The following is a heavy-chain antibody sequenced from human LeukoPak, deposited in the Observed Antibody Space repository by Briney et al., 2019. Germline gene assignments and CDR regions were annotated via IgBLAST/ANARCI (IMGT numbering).Heavy chain of an antibody. CDR2: IRYDGSNK. CDR1: GFTFSSYG. J-gene: IGHJ4*02. CDR3: AKDYDYVWGSYLDY. D-gene: IGHD3-16*02. V-gene: IGHV3-30*02. Sequence: PGGSLRLSCAASGFTFSSYGMHWVRQAPGKGLEWVAFIRYDGSNKYYADSVKGRFTISRDNSKNTLYLQMNSLRAEDTAVYYCAKDYDYVWGSYLDYWGQGTLVTVSS.